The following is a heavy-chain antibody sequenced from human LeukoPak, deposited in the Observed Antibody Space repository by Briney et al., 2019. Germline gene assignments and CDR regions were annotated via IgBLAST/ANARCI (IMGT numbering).Heavy chain of an antibody. CDR1: GGSISSSSYY. CDR3: ARRGELLYNWFDP. V-gene: IGHV4-39*01. D-gene: IGHD3-10*01. CDR2: IYYSGST. J-gene: IGHJ5*02. Sequence: PSETLSLTCTVSGGSISSSSYYWGWIRQPPGKGLEWIGSIYYSGSTYYNPSLKSRATISVDTSKNQFSLKLSSVTAADTAVYYCARRGELLYNWFDPWGQGTLVTVSS.